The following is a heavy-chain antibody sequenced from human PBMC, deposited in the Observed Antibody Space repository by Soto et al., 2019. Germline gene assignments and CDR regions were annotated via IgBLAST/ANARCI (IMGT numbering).Heavy chain of an antibody. CDR3: ARERVVIAVAGTATRVLRLAY. CDR1: GYTLTELS. J-gene: IGHJ4*02. D-gene: IGHD6-19*01. CDR2: FDPEDGET. Sequence: ASVKVSCKVSGYTLTELSMHWVRQAPGKGLEWMGGFDPEDGETIYAQKFQGRVTITRDTSASTAYMELSSLRSEDTAVYYCARERVVIAVAGTATRVLRLAYWGQGPLVPVSS. V-gene: IGHV1-24*01.